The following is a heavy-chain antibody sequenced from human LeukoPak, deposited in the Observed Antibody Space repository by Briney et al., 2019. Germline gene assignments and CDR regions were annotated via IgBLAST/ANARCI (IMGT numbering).Heavy chain of an antibody. CDR1: GFIFSVYS. V-gene: IGHV3-48*01. D-gene: IGHD2-8*01. CDR3: ARGYCANSTCYNFDY. CDR2: IRSGGSSM. J-gene: IGHJ4*02. Sequence: GGPLRLSCAASGFIFSVYSMHWVRQAPGKGLEWVSNIRSGGSSMYYADSVKGRFTVSRDNAKNSLHLQMNGLRVEDTAVYYCARGYCANSTCYNFDYWGQGTLVTVSS.